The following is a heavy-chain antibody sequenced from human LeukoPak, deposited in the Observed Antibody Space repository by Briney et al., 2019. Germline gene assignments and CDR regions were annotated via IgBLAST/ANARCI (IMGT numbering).Heavy chain of an antibody. CDR2: ISSNGGST. Sequence: GGSLRLSCSASGFTFSSYAMHWVRQAPGKGLEYVSAISSNGGSTYYADSVKGRFTISRDNAKNSLYLQMNSLRAEDTAVYYCATLVATTQFAYWGQGTLVTVSS. J-gene: IGHJ4*02. CDR1: GFTFSSYA. D-gene: IGHD5-12*01. CDR3: ATLVATTQFAY. V-gene: IGHV3-64*04.